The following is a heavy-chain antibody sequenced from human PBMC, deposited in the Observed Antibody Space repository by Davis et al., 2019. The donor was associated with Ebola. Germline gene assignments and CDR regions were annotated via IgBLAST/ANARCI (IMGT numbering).Heavy chain of an antibody. V-gene: IGHV3-30*02. D-gene: IGHD3-9*01. J-gene: IGHJ6*02. CDR1: GFTFSSYG. CDR3: AKDILTPSERPTNYGMDV. CDR2: IWYDGSNK. Sequence: PGGSLRLSCAASGFTFSSYGMHWVRQAPGKGLEWVAVIWYDGSNKYYADSVKGRFTISRDNSKNTLYLQMNSLRAEDTAVYYCAKDILTPSERPTNYGMDVWGQGTTVTVSS.